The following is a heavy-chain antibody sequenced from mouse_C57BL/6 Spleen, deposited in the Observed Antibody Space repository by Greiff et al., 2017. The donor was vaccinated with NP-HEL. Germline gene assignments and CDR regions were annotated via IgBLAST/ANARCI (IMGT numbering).Heavy chain of an antibody. CDR3: ARSSLGYGSSYGY. CDR2: IYPGSGST. J-gene: IGHJ2*01. CDR1: GYTFTSYW. Sequence: QVQLKQPGAELVKPGASVKMSCKASGYTFTSYWITWVKQRPGQGLEWIGDIYPGSGSTNYNEKFKSKATLTVDTSSSTAYMQLSSLTSEDSAVYYCARSSLGYGSSYGYWGQGTTLTVSS. D-gene: IGHD1-1*01. V-gene: IGHV1-55*01.